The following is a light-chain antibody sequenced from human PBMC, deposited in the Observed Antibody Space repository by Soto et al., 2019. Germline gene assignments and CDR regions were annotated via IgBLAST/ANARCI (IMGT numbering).Light chain of an antibody. Sequence: EIVLTQSPATLSLSPGQRATLSCRASQSVSTYLAWYQQKPGQAPRLLIYDASTRATGIPARFSGSGSGTDFTLTISSLEPADFAVYYCQQRSNWPPTWTFGQGTKVEIK. V-gene: IGKV3-11*01. CDR2: DAS. CDR1: QSVSTY. J-gene: IGKJ1*01. CDR3: QQRSNWPPTWT.